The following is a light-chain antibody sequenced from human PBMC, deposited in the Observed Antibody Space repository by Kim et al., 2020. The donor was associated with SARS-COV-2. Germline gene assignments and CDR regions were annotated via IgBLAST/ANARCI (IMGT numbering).Light chain of an antibody. CDR2: RNK. Sequence: PGPRGTISCSGSSANIGSNYVYWNQQPPGPAPKLLFDRNKQRPSGAPDRFSGSESGTSASLAISGLQSEDEADYYCATWDDSHVVFGGGTQLTVL. CDR1: SANIGSNY. V-gene: IGLV1-47*01. J-gene: IGLJ2*01. CDR3: ATWDDSHVV.